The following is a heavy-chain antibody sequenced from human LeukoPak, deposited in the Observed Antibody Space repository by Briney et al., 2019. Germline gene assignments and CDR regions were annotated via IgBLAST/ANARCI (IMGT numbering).Heavy chain of an antibody. J-gene: IGHJ4*02. Sequence: GASVTVSCKASGYTFTSYGISWVRQAPGQGLEWMGWISAYNGNTNYAQKLQGRVTMTTDTSTSTAYMELRSLRSDDTAVYYCARDFHDDILTGYRQDGFDYWGQGTLVTVSS. D-gene: IGHD3-9*01. CDR3: ARDFHDDILTGYRQDGFDY. CDR1: GYTFTSYG. CDR2: ISAYNGNT. V-gene: IGHV1-18*01.